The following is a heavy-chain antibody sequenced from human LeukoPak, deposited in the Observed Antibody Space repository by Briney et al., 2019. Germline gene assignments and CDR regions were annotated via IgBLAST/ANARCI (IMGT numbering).Heavy chain of an antibody. V-gene: IGHV3-11*01. Sequence: PGGSLRLSCAASGFTFSDYYMSWIRHAPGKGLEWVSSISSSGSTIYYADSVKGRFTISRDNAKNSLYLQMNSLRAEDTAVYYCARDIRVVVPAAMVYYYYYGMDVWGQGTTVTVSS. CDR3: ARDIRVVVPAAMVYYYYYGMDV. D-gene: IGHD2-2*01. CDR2: ISSSGSTI. J-gene: IGHJ6*02. CDR1: GFTFSDYY.